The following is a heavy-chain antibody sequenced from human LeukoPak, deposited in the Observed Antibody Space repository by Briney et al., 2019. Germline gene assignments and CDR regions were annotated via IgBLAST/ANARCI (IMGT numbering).Heavy chain of an antibody. CDR2: ISAYNGNT. V-gene: IGHV1-18*01. CDR3: ARDRIAAAGTGRGIAFDI. J-gene: IGHJ3*02. Sequence: ASVKVSCKASGYTFTSYGISWVRQAPGQGLEWMGWISAYNGNTNYAQKLQGRVTMTTDTSTSTAYMELRSLRSDDTAVYYCARDRIAAAGTGRGIAFDIWGQGTMVTVSS. D-gene: IGHD6-13*01. CDR1: GYTFTSYG.